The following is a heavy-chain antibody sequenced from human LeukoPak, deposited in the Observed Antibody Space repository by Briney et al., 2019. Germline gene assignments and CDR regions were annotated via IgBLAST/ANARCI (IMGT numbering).Heavy chain of an antibody. CDR2: FDPEDDET. D-gene: IGHD3-10*01. CDR3: AATLPVRGDVFDY. J-gene: IGHJ4*02. V-gene: IGHV1-24*01. Sequence: ASVKVSCKVSGYTLTELSMHWVRQAPGKGLEWMGGFDPEDDETIYAQKFQGRVTMTEDTSTDTAYMELSSLRSEDTAVYYCAATLPVRGDVFDYWGQGTLVTVSS. CDR1: GYTLTELS.